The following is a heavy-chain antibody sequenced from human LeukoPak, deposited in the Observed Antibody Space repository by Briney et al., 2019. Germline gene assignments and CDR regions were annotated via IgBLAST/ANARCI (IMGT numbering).Heavy chain of an antibody. CDR1: GFTFSSYS. CDR3: ATHRGYPGVVDI. CDR2: ISSSSSYI. V-gene: IGHV3-21*01. Sequence: GGSLRLSCAASGFTFSSYSMNWVRQAPGKGLEWVSSISSSSSYIYYADSVKGRFTISRDNAKNSLYLQMNSLRAEDTAVYYCATHRGYPGVVDIWGQGTMVTVSS. J-gene: IGHJ3*02. D-gene: IGHD2-15*01.